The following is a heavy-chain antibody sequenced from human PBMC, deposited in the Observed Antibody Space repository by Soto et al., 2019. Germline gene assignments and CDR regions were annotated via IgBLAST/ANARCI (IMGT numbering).Heavy chain of an antibody. CDR1: GYIFSANY. CDR3: ARPEGYGSGSYYFDS. CDR2: INPHSGAT. V-gene: IGHV1-2*02. D-gene: IGHD3-10*01. Sequence: GASVKVSCKASGYIFSANYIHWVRQAPGQGLEWLGWINPHSGATNYAQKFLGRVTMSADTSASTAYMDLARLKSDDTAVYYCARPEGYGSGSYYFDSWGQGTLVTVSS. J-gene: IGHJ4*02.